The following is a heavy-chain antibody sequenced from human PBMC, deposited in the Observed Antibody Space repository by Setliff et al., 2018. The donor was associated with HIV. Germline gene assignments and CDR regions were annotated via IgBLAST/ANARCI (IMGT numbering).Heavy chain of an antibody. CDR2: IRYDGSNK. Sequence: QPGGSLRLSCAASGFTFSSYGMHWVRQAPGKGLEWVAFIRYDGSNKYYADSVKGRFTISRDNSKNTLYLQMNSLRAEDTAVYYCAKDVGEIDYDSSGYDNYWGQGTLVTVSS. CDR3: AKDVGEIDYDSSGYDNY. J-gene: IGHJ4*02. V-gene: IGHV3-30*02. CDR1: GFTFSSYG. D-gene: IGHD3-22*01.